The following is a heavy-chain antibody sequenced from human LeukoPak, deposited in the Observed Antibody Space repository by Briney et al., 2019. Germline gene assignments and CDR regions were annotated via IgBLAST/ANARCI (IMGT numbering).Heavy chain of an antibody. V-gene: IGHV3-23*01. CDR1: GFTFSSYA. CDR2: ISGSGGSA. CDR3: AKRRVVIRVILVGFHKESYYFDS. J-gene: IGHJ4*02. Sequence: GGSLRLSCAASGFTFSSYAMSWVRQAPGKGPEWVAGISGSGGSAYYADAVKGRFTISRDNPKNTLYLQMNSLRVEDTAVYFCAKRRVVIRVILVGFHKESYYFDSWGQGALVTVSS. D-gene: IGHD3-22*01.